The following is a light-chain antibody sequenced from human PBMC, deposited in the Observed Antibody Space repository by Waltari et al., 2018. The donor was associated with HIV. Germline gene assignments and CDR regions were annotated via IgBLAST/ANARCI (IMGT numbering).Light chain of an antibody. CDR1: VLSYQY. Sequence: SLGLTQPPSVSVSPGQTAKITCSGDVLSYQYASWYQLRPGRAPVTLIYRDDERPSRIPERFSGSSSGTTAALTIAGVQAEDEADYYCQSRDRTGTLVLFGGGTKLTVL. CDR3: QSRDRTGTLVL. CDR2: RDD. V-gene: IGLV3-25*03. J-gene: IGLJ3*02.